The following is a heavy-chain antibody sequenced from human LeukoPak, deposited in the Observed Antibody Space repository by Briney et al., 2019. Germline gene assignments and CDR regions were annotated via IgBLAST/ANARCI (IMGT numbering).Heavy chain of an antibody. CDR3: ARVGGYSPYYYYYSTWTS. J-gene: IGHJ6*03. Sequence: PSETLSLTCTVYGGSFSGYYWSWIRQPPGKGPEWIGEINHSGSTNYNPSLKSRVTISVDTSKNQFSLKLSSVTAADTAVYYCARVGGYSPYYYYYSTWTSGAKGPRSPSP. V-gene: IGHV4-34*01. CDR2: INHSGST. CDR1: GGSFSGYY. D-gene: IGHD3-22*01.